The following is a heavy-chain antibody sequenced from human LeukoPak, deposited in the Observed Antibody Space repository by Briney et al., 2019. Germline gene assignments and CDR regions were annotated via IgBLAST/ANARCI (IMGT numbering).Heavy chain of an antibody. CDR2: IYYRGMT. D-gene: IGHD4-17*01. V-gene: IGHV4-59*01. CDR1: GGSISGYY. CDR3: ARAYGDYVDS. Sequence: SETLSLTCTVSGGSISGYYWSWIRQPPGKGLEWIGYIYYRGMTTYNPSFKSRVTISLDTPENQFSLKLSSVTAADAAVYYCARAYGDYVDSWGQGTLVTVSS. J-gene: IGHJ4*02.